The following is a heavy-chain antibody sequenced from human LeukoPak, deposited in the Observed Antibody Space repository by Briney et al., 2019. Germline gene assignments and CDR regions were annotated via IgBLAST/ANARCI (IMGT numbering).Heavy chain of an antibody. Sequence: SETLSLTCTVSGGSVSSGSYYWSWIRQPPGKGLEWIGYIYYSGSTNYNPSHKSRVTISVDTSKNQFSLKLSSVTAADTAVYYCARGSDYDFWSGPFFDYWGQGTLVTVSS. CDR2: IYYSGST. CDR3: ARGSDYDFWSGPFFDY. J-gene: IGHJ4*02. V-gene: IGHV4-61*01. D-gene: IGHD3-3*01. CDR1: GGSVSSGSYY.